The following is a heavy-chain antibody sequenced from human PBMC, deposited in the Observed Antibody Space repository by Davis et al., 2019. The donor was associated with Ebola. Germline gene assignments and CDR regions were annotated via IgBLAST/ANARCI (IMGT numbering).Heavy chain of an antibody. D-gene: IGHD3-3*01. J-gene: IGHJ4*02. V-gene: IGHV1-8*03. CDR3: AREHDSWSGYAFDY. CDR1: GYTFTGYY. CDR2: MNPNSGNT. Sequence: ASVKVSCKASGYTFTGYYMHWVRQAPGQGLEWMGWMNPNSGNTGYAQNFQGRVTITRDTPTGTAYMDLSSLRSEDTAVYYCAREHDSWSGYAFDYWGQGSLVTVSA.